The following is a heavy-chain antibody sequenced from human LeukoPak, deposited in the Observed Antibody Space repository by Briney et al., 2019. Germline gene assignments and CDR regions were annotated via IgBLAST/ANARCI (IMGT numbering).Heavy chain of an antibody. Sequence: PSETLSLTCTVSGGSISSYYWSWIRQPPGKGLEWIGYIYYSGSTNYNPSLKSRVTISVDTPKNQFSLKLSSVTAADTAVYYCARGRSDTAMVTPYYYYYYMDVWGKGTTVTISS. CDR1: GGSISSYY. D-gene: IGHD5-18*01. V-gene: IGHV4-59*01. CDR3: ARGRSDTAMVTPYYYYYYMDV. CDR2: IYYSGST. J-gene: IGHJ6*03.